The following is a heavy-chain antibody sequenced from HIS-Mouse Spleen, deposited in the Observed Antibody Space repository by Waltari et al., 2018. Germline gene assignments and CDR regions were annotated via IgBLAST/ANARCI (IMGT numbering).Heavy chain of an antibody. D-gene: IGHD2-8*01. Sequence: QVQLVQSGAEVKKPGSSVKVSCKASGGTFSSYAISWVRQAPGPGLEWMGGIIPIFGTANYAQKFQGRVTITADESTSTAYMELSSLRSEDTAVYYCARDVGYCTNGVCYNHYGMDVWGQGTTVTVSS. CDR3: ARDVGYCTNGVCYNHYGMDV. CDR1: GGTFSSYA. J-gene: IGHJ6*02. V-gene: IGHV1-69*01. CDR2: IIPIFGTA.